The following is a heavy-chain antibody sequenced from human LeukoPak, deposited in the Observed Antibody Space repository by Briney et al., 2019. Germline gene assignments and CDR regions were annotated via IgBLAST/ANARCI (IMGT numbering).Heavy chain of an antibody. J-gene: IGHJ5*02. CDR2: INPNSGGT. CDR1: GYIFTDYY. CDR3: ARDQRNYGSRNWFDP. Sequence: GASVKVSCKASGYIFTDYYMHWVRQAPGQELGWMGRINPNSGGTNYAQKFQGRVTMTRDTSISTAYTELSSLRSEDTAVYYCARDQRNYGSRNWFDPWGQGTLVTVSS. D-gene: IGHD3-10*01. V-gene: IGHV1/OR15-1*02.